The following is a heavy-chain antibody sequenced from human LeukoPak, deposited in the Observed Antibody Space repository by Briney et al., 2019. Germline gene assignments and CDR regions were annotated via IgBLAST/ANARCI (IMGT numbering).Heavy chain of an antibody. CDR1: GFTFSSYG. Sequence: GSLRLSCAASGFTFSSYGMHWVRQAPGKGLEWVAVISYDGSNKYYADSVKGRFTISRDNSKNTLYLQMNSLRAEDTAVYYCAKDREPIRVTTVDYWGQGTLVTVSS. J-gene: IGHJ4*02. D-gene: IGHD4-17*01. V-gene: IGHV3-30*18. CDR3: AKDREPIRVTTVDY. CDR2: ISYDGSNK.